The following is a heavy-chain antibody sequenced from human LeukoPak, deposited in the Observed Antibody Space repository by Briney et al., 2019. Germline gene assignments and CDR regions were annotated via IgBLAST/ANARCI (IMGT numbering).Heavy chain of an antibody. V-gene: IGHV1-2*02. D-gene: IGHD3-22*01. Sequence: ASVKVSCKASGYTFTGYYMHWVRQAPGQGLEWMGWINPNSGGTNYAQKFQGRVTMTRDTSISTAYMELSRLRSDDTAVYYCARDGDYYDSSGLYGMDVWGQGTMVTVSS. J-gene: IGHJ6*02. CDR2: INPNSGGT. CDR3: ARDGDYYDSSGLYGMDV. CDR1: GYTFTGYY.